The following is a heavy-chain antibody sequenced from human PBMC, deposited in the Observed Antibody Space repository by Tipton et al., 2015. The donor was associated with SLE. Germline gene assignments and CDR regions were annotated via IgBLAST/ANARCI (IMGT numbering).Heavy chain of an antibody. CDR3: ARGPSPSSGSYYTPFDY. V-gene: IGHV4-34*01. D-gene: IGHD3-10*01. Sequence: TLSLTCAVYGGSFSGYYWSWIRQPPGKGLEWIGSIYYSGSTNYNPSLKSRVTISVDTSKNQFSLKLSSVTAADTAVYYCARGPSPSSGSYYTPFDYWGQGTLVTVSS. J-gene: IGHJ4*02. CDR2: IYYSGST. CDR1: GGSFSGYY.